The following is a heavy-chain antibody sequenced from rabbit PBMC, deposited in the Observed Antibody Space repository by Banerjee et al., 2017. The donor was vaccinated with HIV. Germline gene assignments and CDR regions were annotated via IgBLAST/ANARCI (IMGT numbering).Heavy chain of an antibody. J-gene: IGHJ4*01. CDR1: GFSFSNKYV. V-gene: IGHV1S43*01. CDR2: INTSSGNT. D-gene: IGHD4-1*01. Sequence: QEQLEESGGGLVQPEGSLTLTCTASGFSFSNKYVMCWVRQAPGKGLEWIACINTSSGNTVYASWAKGRFTISRSTSLNTVDLQMTSLTAADTATYFCARDLAGVIGWNFNLWGPDPLVTLS. CDR3: ARDLAGVIGWNFNL.